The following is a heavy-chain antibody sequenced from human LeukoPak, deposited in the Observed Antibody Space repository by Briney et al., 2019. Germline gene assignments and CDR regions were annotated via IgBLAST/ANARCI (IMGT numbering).Heavy chain of an antibody. CDR1: EYSFTDYY. Sequence: ASVKVSCKASEYSFTDYYMHWVRQAPGQGLEWMGWINPKTGGAHYAQIFQGRVIMTRDTSITTAFMELSSLRSEDTAVYYCARVRHNYDFWSGHFDYWGQGTLVTVSS. CDR2: INPKTGGA. J-gene: IGHJ4*02. D-gene: IGHD3-3*01. CDR3: ARVRHNYDFWSGHFDY. V-gene: IGHV1-2*02.